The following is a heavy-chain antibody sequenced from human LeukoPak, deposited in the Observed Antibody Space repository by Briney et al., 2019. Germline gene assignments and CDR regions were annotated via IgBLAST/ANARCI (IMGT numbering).Heavy chain of an antibody. Sequence: ASVKVSCKASGYTFTSYGISWVRQAPGQGLEWMGWISAYNGNTNYAQKLQGRVTMTTDTSTSTAYMELRSLRSDDTAVYYCARKPGYYYDSGGYSNWFDPWGQGTLVTVSS. CDR1: GYTFTSYG. V-gene: IGHV1-18*01. J-gene: IGHJ5*02. CDR2: ISAYNGNT. CDR3: ARKPGYYYDSGGYSNWFDP. D-gene: IGHD3-22*01.